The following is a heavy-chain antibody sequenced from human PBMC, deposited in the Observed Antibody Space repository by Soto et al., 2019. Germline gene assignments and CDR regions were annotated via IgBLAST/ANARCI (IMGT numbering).Heavy chain of an antibody. V-gene: IGHV4-61*01. J-gene: IGHJ5*02. Sequence: TCTVSGGSVRSRSYYWSLIRQPPGKGLEWIGYIYYSGSTTYNPSLKSRVTISVDTSKNQFSLKLSSVTAADKAVYYCARIAVASTLDHNWFDPWGQGTLVTVSS. CDR3: ARIAVASTLDHNWFDP. CDR2: IYYSGST. CDR1: GGSVRSRSYY. D-gene: IGHD6-19*01.